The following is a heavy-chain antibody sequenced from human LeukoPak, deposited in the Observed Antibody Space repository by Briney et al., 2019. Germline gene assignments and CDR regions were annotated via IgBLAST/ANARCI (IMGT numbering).Heavy chain of an antibody. CDR3: ARGLHSSSWYANWFDP. V-gene: IGHV3-64*01. D-gene: IGHD6-13*01. Sequence: GGSLRLSCASSGFTFSSYAMHWVRQAPGKGLEYVSATSSKGGSTYYANSVKGRFTISRDNSKNTLYLQMGSLRAEDMAVYYCARGLHSSSWYANWFDPWGQGTLVTVSS. J-gene: IGHJ5*02. CDR2: TSSKGGST. CDR1: GFTFSSYA.